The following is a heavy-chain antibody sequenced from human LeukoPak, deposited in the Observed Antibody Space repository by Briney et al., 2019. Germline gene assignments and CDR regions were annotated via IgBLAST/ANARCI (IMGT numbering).Heavy chain of an antibody. CDR2: IYYRST. V-gene: IGHV4-59*08. CDR3: ARQDYDFWSGYSGYYYGMDV. J-gene: IGHJ6*02. CDR1: GGSISSYY. D-gene: IGHD3-3*01. Sequence: PSETLSLACTVSGGSISSYYWSWIRQPPGKGLEWIGYIYYRSTNYNPSLKSRVTISIDTSKNQFSLKLSSVTAADTAVYYCARQDYDFWSGYSGYYYGMDVWGQGTTVTVSS.